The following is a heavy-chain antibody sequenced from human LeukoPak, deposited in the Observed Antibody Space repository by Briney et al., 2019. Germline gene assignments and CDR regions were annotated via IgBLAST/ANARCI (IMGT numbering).Heavy chain of an antibody. V-gene: IGHV3-7*01. CDR3: ARGSEDKDDY. CDR2: TNQEGSEK. J-gene: IGHJ4*02. Sequence: GGSLRLSCAASGFTISTYWMSWVRQAPGKGLEWVANTNQEGSEKYYVDSVKGRFTISKDNAKNSLYLQMNSLRAEDTAVYYCARGSEDKDDYWGQGTLVTVSS. CDR1: GFTISTYW.